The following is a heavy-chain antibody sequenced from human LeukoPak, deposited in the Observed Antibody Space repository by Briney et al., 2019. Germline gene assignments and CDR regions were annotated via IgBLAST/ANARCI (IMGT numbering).Heavy chain of an antibody. CDR1: GGTFSSYA. J-gene: IGHJ4*02. D-gene: IGHD3-9*01. Sequence: AASVKVSCKASGGTFSSYAISWVRQAPGQGLEWMGRIIPILGIANYAQKFQGRVTITADKSTSTAYMELSSLRSEDTAVYYCARGDYDILTGYYPYWGQGTLVTVSS. CDR3: ARGDYDILTGYYPY. CDR2: IIPILGIA. V-gene: IGHV1-69*04.